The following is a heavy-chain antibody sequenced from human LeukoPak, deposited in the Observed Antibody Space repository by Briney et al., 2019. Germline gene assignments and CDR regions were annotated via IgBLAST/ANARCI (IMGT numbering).Heavy chain of an antibody. V-gene: IGHV3-23*01. CDR3: AKLGTWELRSPRGMDV. D-gene: IGHD1-26*01. CDR1: GFTFSSYT. Sequence: PGGSLRLSCAASGFTFSSYTMNWVRQAPGKGLEWVSAISGSGGSTYYADSVKGRFTISRDNSKNTLYLQMNSLRAEDTAVYYCAKLGTWELRSPRGMDVWGQGTTVTVSS. J-gene: IGHJ6*02. CDR2: ISGSGGST.